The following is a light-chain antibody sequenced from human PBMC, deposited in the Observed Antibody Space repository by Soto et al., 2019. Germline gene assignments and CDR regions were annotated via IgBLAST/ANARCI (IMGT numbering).Light chain of an antibody. CDR2: GAS. Sequence: EIGLTQSPGTLSLSPGERATLSCRASQSVSSSYLAWYQQKPGQAPRLLIYGASSRATGIPDRFSGSGSGTDFTLTISRLEPEDFAVYYCQQYGSSPPTFGQGTKVDNK. J-gene: IGKJ1*01. CDR1: QSVSSSY. CDR3: QQYGSSPPT. V-gene: IGKV3-20*01.